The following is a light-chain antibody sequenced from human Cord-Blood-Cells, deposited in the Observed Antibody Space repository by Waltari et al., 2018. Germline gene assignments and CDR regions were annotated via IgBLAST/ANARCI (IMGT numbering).Light chain of an antibody. CDR3: QQYNNWYT. J-gene: IGKJ2*01. CDR2: GAS. V-gene: IGKV3-15*01. CDR1: QSVSSN. Sequence: EIVMTQSPATLSVSPGERATLSCRASQSVSSNLAWYQQKPGQAPRLFIYGASTRATGIPARFSGSGSGTEFTLTISSLQSEDFAVYYCQQYNNWYTFGQGTKLEIK.